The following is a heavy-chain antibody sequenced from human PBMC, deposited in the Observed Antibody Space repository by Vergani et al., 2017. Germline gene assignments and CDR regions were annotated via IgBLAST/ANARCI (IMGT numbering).Heavy chain of an antibody. Sequence: QVQLVESGGGVVQPGRSLRLSCAASGFTFSSYGMHWVRQAPGKGLEWVAVIWYDGSNKYYADSVKGRFTISRDNSKNTLYLQMNSLRAEDTAVYYCARAPRRGIAVAIFDYWGQGTLVTVSS. D-gene: IGHD6-19*01. J-gene: IGHJ4*02. CDR2: IWYDGSNK. CDR3: ARAPRRGIAVAIFDY. CDR1: GFTFSSYG. V-gene: IGHV3-33*01.